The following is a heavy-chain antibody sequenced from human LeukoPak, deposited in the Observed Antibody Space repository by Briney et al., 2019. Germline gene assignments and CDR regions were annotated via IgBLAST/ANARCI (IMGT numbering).Heavy chain of an antibody. CDR3: AKDLRHVNSPDY. J-gene: IGHJ4*02. Sequence: PGGSLRLSCVASGFTFDDFAMHWVRQAPGKGLEWVSSISWNSANIAQADSVKGRFTVSRDNAKNSLYLQMNSLRAEDTAVYYRAKDLRHVNSPDYWGQGTLVTVSS. V-gene: IGHV3-9*01. CDR1: GFTFDDFA. CDR2: ISWNSANI. D-gene: IGHD3-10*01.